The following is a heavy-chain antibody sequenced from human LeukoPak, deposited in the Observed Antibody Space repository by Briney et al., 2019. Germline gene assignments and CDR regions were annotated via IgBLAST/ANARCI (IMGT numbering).Heavy chain of an antibody. D-gene: IGHD6-19*01. CDR1: GFPFDDYT. Sequence: GGSLRLSCAASGFPFDDYTMHWIRQRPGRGLEWVCFVDRDGSITHYADALKGRFTVSRDNSRNSLYLQMNSLTTEDSGLYYCAKDRVNSGWYLYFDHWGQGTPVTVSS. V-gene: IGHV3-43*01. CDR2: VDRDGSIT. CDR3: AKDRVNSGWYLYFDH. J-gene: IGHJ4*02.